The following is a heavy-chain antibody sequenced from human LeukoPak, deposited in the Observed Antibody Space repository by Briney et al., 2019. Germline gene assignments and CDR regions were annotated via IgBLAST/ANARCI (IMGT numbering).Heavy chain of an antibody. V-gene: IGHV3-7*02. CDR1: GFTFTNNW. J-gene: IGHJ4*02. CDR3: ARNFDS. Sequence: PGGSLRLSCTAAGFTFTNNWMFWVRQAPGKGPEWLANINQDGSEAYSVDSVKGRFTTSRDDAKDSVYLQMESLRVEDTAIYYCARNFDSWGQGTLVTVSS. CDR2: INQDGSEA.